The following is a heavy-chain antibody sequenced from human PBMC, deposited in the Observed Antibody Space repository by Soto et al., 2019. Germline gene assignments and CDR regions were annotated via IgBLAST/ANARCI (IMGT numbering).Heavy chain of an antibody. J-gene: IGHJ4*02. CDR1: GFTFTNYN. Sequence: PGGSLRLSCAASGFTFTNYNMNWVRQAPGKGLDWVSYISSYSSTIYYADSVKGRFTISRDNARNSLYLQMNSLRAEDTAVYYCARDKVFAFDFWGQGTVVTVSS. CDR3: ARDKVFAFDF. D-gene: IGHD2-8*01. CDR2: ISSYSSTI. V-gene: IGHV3-48*01.